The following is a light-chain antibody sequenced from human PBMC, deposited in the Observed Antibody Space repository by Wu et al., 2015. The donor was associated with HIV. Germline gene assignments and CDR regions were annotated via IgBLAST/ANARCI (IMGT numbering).Light chain of an antibody. CDR3: QQRSNWPELT. CDR1: QSVSSY. V-gene: IGKV3-11*01. CDR2: DAS. Sequence: DIVVTQSPATLSLSPGERATLSCRASQSVSSYLAWYQQKPGQAPRLLIYDASNRATGIPARFSGSGSGTDFTLTISSLEPEDFAVYYCQQRSNWPELTFGGGTKVEIK. J-gene: IGKJ4*01.